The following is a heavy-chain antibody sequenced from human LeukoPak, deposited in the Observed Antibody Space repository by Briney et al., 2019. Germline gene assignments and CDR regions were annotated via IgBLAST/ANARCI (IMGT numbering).Heavy chain of an antibody. V-gene: IGHV4-38-2*02. CDR3: ARDKSPYYYDSSGQNWFDP. D-gene: IGHD3-22*01. CDR2: IYHSGST. J-gene: IGHJ5*02. CDR1: GYSISSGYY. Sequence: SETLSLTCAVSGYSISSGYYWGWIRQPPGKGLEWIGSIYHSGSTYYNPSLKSRFTISVDTSKNQFSLKLSSVTAADTAVYYCARDKSPYYYDSSGQNWFDPWGQGTLVTVSS.